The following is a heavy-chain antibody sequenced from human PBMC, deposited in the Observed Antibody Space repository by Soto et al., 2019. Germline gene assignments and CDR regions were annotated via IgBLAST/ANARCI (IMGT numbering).Heavy chain of an antibody. J-gene: IGHJ4*02. D-gene: IGHD4-17*01. CDR3: ARRAVTYYLDY. Sequence: QVQLVESGGGVVQPGRSLRLSCAASGFTFSNYAMHWVRQAPGKGLAWVAVISYDGSNKYYADSVKGRFTISRDNSKNTLYLQMSSLRAEDTAVYYCARRAVTYYLDYWGQLTLVTVSS. CDR1: GFTFSNYA. CDR2: ISYDGSNK. V-gene: IGHV3-30-3*01.